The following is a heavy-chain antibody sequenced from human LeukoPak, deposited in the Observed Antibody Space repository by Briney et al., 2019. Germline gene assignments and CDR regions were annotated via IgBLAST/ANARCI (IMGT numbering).Heavy chain of an antibody. J-gene: IGHJ4*02. CDR1: GGSISSYY. Sequence: SETLSLTCTVSGGSISSYYWSWIRQPAGKGLEWIGRIYTSGSTNYNPSLKSRVTMSVDTPKNQFSLKLSSVTAADTAVYYCAREGYYYDSSGYYSDFDYWGQGTLVTVSS. V-gene: IGHV4-4*07. CDR3: AREGYYYDSSGYYSDFDY. D-gene: IGHD3-22*01. CDR2: IYTSGST.